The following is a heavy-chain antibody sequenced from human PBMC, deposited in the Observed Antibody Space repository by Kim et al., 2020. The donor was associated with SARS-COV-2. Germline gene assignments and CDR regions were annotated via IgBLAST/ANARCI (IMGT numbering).Heavy chain of an antibody. D-gene: IGHD3-22*01. Sequence: SVKCRFTISRDNSKKTLYLKMSSLRAEDTAVYYCAKDANPYYYDSSGYSNWGQGTLVTVSS. J-gene: IGHJ4*02. V-gene: IGHV3-23*01. CDR3: AKDANPYYYDSSGYSN.